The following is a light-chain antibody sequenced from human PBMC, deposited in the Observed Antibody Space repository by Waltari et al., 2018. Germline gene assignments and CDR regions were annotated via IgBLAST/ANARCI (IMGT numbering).Light chain of an antibody. CDR1: QGISNY. V-gene: IGKV1-9*01. CDR3: QQYYGSPPWT. Sequence: DIQLTQSPSFLSASVRDRVTITCRASQGISNYLAWYQQKPGKAPKLLIYSASTLQSGVPSRFSGSGSGTEFSLTISSLQPEDVAVYYCQQYYGSPPWTFGQGTKVEIK. CDR2: SAS. J-gene: IGKJ1*01.